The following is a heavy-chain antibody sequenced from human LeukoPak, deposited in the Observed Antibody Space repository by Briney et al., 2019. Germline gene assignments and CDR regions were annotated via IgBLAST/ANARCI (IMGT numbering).Heavy chain of an antibody. V-gene: IGHV3-53*01. D-gene: IGHD6-19*01. J-gene: IGHJ6*03. CDR3: TRDVDSSGWYSGRNYYYMDV. CDR2: ISSGGST. CDR1: GFTVSSNY. Sequence: GGSLRLSCAASGFTVSSNYMRCVRHAPGKGLEWVAVISSGGSTYYPDSEKGRFTISRDNSKNTLYRQMNSVSAEDTAVYYCTRDVDSSGWYSGRNYYYMDVWGKGTTVTVSS.